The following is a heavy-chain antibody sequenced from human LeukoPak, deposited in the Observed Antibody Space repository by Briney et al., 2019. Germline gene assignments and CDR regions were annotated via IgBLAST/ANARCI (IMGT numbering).Heavy chain of an antibody. V-gene: IGHV3-30*18. Sequence: GGSLRLSCAASGFTFDDYAMHWVRQAPGKGLEWVAVISYDGSNKYYADSVKGRFTISRDNSKNTLYLQMNSLRAEDTAVYYCAKAYYYGSGSLADAFDIWGQGTMVTVSS. J-gene: IGHJ3*02. D-gene: IGHD3-10*01. CDR1: GFTFDDYA. CDR2: ISYDGSNK. CDR3: AKAYYYGSGSLADAFDI.